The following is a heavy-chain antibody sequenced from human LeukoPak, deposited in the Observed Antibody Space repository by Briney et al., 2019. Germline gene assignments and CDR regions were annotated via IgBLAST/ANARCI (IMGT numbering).Heavy chain of an antibody. Sequence: SETLSLTCTVSGGSISSSSYYWGWIRQPPGKGLEWIGSIYYSGSTYYNPSLKSRVTISVDTSKNQFSLKLSSVTAADTAVYYCARLRLDYDFWSGQGDYWGQGTLVTVSS. V-gene: IGHV4-39*07. D-gene: IGHD3-3*01. CDR1: GGSISSSSYY. CDR2: IYYSGST. CDR3: ARLRLDYDFWSGQGDY. J-gene: IGHJ4*02.